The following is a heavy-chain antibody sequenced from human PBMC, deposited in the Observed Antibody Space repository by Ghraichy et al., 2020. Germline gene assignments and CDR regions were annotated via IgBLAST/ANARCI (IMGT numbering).Heavy chain of an antibody. Sequence: GGSLRLSCAASGFTFDDYAMHWVRQAPGKGLEWVSLISGDGGSTYYADSVKGRFTISRDNSKNSLYLQMNSLRTEDTALYYCAKATMRWLQSYYYYYYGMDVWGQGTTVTVSS. CDR2: ISGDGGST. J-gene: IGHJ6*02. V-gene: IGHV3-43*02. CDR1: GFTFDDYA. D-gene: IGHD5-24*01. CDR3: AKATMRWLQSYYYYYYGMDV.